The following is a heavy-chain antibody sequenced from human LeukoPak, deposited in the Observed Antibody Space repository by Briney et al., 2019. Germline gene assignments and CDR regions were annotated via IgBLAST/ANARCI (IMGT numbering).Heavy chain of an antibody. D-gene: IGHD5-18*01. V-gene: IGHV3-33*01. J-gene: IGHJ4*02. Sequence: GGSLRLSCAASGFTFSSYGMHWVRQAPGKGLEWVAVIWYDGSNKYYADSVKGRFTISRDNSKNTLYLQMNSLRAEDTAVYYCARDQGYSYGSNYWGQGTLVTVSS. CDR2: IWYDGSNK. CDR1: GFTFSSYG. CDR3: ARDQGYSYGSNY.